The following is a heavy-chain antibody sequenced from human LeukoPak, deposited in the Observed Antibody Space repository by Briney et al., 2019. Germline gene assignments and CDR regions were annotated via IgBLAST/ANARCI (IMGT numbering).Heavy chain of an antibody. Sequence: GGSLRLSCTVSGFTVSSNSMSWVRQAPGKGLEWVSFIYSAGSTHYSDSVKGRSTISIDNSKNTLYLQMNSLRAEDTAVYYCARRAGAYTHPYDYWGQGTLVTVS. J-gene: IGHJ4*02. CDR2: IYSAGST. V-gene: IGHV3-53*01. CDR1: GFTVSSNS. D-gene: IGHD3-16*01. CDR3: ARRAGAYTHPYDY.